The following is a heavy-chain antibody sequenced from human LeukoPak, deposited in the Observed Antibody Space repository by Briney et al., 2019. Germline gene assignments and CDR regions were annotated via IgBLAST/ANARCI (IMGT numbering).Heavy chain of an antibody. CDR1: GDSFSGYF. Sequence: SETLSLTCAVYGDSFSGYFWSWIRQSPAKGLEWFGEIDDRGNIFYNPSLKSRVTISADTSKNQFSLKVMSVTAADTAVYYCARKWVHNTLDIWGQGTMVTLSS. V-gene: IGHV4-34*01. CDR3: ARKWVHNTLDI. J-gene: IGHJ3*02. D-gene: IGHD1-26*01. CDR2: IDDRGNI.